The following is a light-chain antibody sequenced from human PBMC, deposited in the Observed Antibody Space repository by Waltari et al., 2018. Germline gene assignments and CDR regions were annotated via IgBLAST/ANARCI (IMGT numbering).Light chain of an antibody. J-gene: IGLJ3*02. Sequence: QSVVTQPPSASGTPGQWVTISCSGSSSNIGSNTVNWYQQLPGTAPKLLVYSDNQRPSGVPDRFSGSKSGTSASLAISGLQSEDEAGYYCAAWDDSLNAVVFGGGTKLTVL. CDR3: AAWDDSLNAVV. CDR2: SDN. CDR1: SSNIGSNT. V-gene: IGLV1-44*01.